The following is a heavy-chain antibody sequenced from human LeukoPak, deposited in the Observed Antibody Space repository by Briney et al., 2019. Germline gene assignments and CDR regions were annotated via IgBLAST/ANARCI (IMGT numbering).Heavy chain of an antibody. D-gene: IGHD4-17*01. J-gene: IGHJ2*01. CDR2: IRYDGSNK. CDR1: GLTFSSYG. V-gene: IGHV3-30*02. Sequence: GGSLSLSCAVSGLTFSSYGMHWVRQAPGKGLEGVSFIRYDGSNKYYADSVKSRFTISRDESKSPLYLQINSLRAEDTAVYYWAKNYLAFGEHAWYFDLWGRSTLVTVSS. CDR3: AKNYLAFGEHAWYFDL.